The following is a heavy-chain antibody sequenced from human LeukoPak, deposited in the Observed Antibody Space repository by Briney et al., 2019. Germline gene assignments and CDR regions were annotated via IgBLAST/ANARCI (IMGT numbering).Heavy chain of an antibody. V-gene: IGHV1-18*01. J-gene: IGHJ4*02. Sequence: ASVKVSCKASGYTFTSYGISWVRQAPGLGLEWMGWISAYNGNTYYAQKLQGRVSMTTDTSTSTAYMELRSLRSDDTAVYYCARSPRGFGENDYWGQGTLVTVSS. CDR3: ARSPRGFGENDY. D-gene: IGHD3-10*01. CDR1: GYTFTSYG. CDR2: ISAYNGNT.